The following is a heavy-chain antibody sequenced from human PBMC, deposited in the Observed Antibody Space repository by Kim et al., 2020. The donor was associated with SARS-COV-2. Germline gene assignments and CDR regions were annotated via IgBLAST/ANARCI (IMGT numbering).Heavy chain of an antibody. CDR2: ISYDGSNK. J-gene: IGHJ6*02. CDR1: EFTFSTYG. D-gene: IGHD3-10*01. V-gene: IGHV3-30*18. Sequence: GGSLRHSCVASEFTFSTYGMFWVRQAPGKGLEWVAIISYDGSNKYYADSVKGRFTISRDNSENTLYLQMNSLRAEDTAVYSCAKAVLRGVNYYYYGMDVWGQGTTVTVSS. CDR3: AKAVLRGVNYYYYGMDV.